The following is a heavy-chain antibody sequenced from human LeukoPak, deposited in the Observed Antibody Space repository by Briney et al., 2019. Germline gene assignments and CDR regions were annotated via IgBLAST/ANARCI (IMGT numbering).Heavy chain of an antibody. CDR2: MNPSSGGT. V-gene: IGHV1-2*02. CDR1: GGTFSTYA. CDR3: ARGWTQTGEPGRWYFDL. J-gene: IGHJ2*01. D-gene: IGHD7-27*01. Sequence: GASVKVSCRASGGTFSTYAVTWVRQAPGQGLEWMGWMNPSSGGTTSAPKLQGRVTMTRDTSISTAYMELSSLRSDDTAVYYCARGWTQTGEPGRWYFDLWGRGTLVTVSS.